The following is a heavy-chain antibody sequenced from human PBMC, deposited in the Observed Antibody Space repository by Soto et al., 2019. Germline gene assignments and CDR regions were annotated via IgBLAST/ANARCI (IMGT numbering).Heavy chain of an antibody. Sequence: QVQLQESGPGLVKPSQTLSLTCTVSGGSISSGDYYWSWIRQPPGKGLQWIGYIYYSGSTYYNPSLKTRVNISVDTSKNQFSLKLSSLTAADTAVYYCARGDPGGYSYGYGTYAVDYWGQGTLVTVSS. CDR1: GGSISSGDYY. V-gene: IGHV4-30-4*01. CDR2: IYYSGST. D-gene: IGHD5-18*01. J-gene: IGHJ4*02. CDR3: ARGDPGGYSYGYGTYAVDY.